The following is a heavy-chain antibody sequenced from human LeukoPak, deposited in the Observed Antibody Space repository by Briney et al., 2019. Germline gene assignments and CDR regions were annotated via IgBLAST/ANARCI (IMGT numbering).Heavy chain of an antibody. CDR1: GFTFSSYA. D-gene: IGHD2-2*01. Sequence: GRSLRLSCAASGFTFSSYAMHWVRQAPGKGLEWVAVISYDGSNKYYADSVKGRFTISRDNSKNTLYLQMNSLRAEDTAVYYCARESIVVVPTPMDDASDIWGQGTMVTVSS. J-gene: IGHJ3*02. CDR3: ARESIVVVPTPMDDASDI. CDR2: ISYDGSNK. V-gene: IGHV3-30-3*01.